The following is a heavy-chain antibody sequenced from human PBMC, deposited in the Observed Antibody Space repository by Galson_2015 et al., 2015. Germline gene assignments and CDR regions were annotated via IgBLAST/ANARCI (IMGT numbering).Heavy chain of an antibody. V-gene: IGHV1-3*01. Sequence: VKVSCQASGYTFTSYAMHWVRQAPGQRPEWMGWLNVGNGNTKYSQKFQGRVTITRDTSASTAYMELSSLRSEDTAVYYCARDGKFCSGGSCYYAFDLWGQGTMVTVPS. CDR2: LNVGNGNT. D-gene: IGHD2-15*01. J-gene: IGHJ3*01. CDR1: GYTFTSYA. CDR3: ARDGKFCSGGSCYYAFDL.